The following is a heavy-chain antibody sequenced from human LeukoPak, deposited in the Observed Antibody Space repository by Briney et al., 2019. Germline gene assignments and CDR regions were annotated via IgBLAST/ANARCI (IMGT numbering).Heavy chain of an antibody. V-gene: IGHV3-74*01. CDR3: AWGRGSSFGYVDQ. CDR2: IISDGSNT. Sequence: PGGSLRLSCAASGFTFSSYWMHWVRQAPGKGLVWVSRIISDGSNTTYADSVKGRFTISRDNAKNTLYLQMSSLRAEDTAVYYCAWGRGSSFGYVDQWGQGTLVTVSS. CDR1: GFTFSSYW. D-gene: IGHD5-18*01. J-gene: IGHJ4*02.